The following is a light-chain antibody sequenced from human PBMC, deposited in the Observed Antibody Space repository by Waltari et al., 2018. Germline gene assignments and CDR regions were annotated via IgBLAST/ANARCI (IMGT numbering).Light chain of an antibody. CDR1: QSVSST. CDR3: QQYNNWPRT. CDR2: GAS. V-gene: IGKV3-15*01. Sequence: EIVITQSPATLSVSPGERATLTCRASQSVSSTLAWYQQKPGQAPRLLIYGASTRATGIPARFSGSGSGTEFTLTISSMQSEDFAVYYCQQYNNWPRTFGQGTEVEIK. J-gene: IGKJ1*01.